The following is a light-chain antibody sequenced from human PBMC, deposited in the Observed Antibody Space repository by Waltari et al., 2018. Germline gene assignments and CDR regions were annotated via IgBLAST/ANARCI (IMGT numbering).Light chain of an antibody. V-gene: IGLV2-11*01. CDR3: CSYAGRYTWV. CDR2: DVS. Sequence: QSALTPPRSVSGSPGPSVTISCTGTSSDVGGYNYFSWFQQHPGKAPKLMIHDVSKRPSGVPDRFSGSKSGNTASLTISGLQADDETDYYCCSYAGRYTWVFGGGTKLTVL. CDR1: SSDVGGYNY. J-gene: IGLJ3*02.